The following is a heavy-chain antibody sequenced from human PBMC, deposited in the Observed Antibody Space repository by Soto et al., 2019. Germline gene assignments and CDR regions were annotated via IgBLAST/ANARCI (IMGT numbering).Heavy chain of an antibody. CDR2: ISGHNGNT. CDR3: ARHRFNYYDDTVYYYFDY. V-gene: IGHV1-18*04. CDR1: GYSFTSYG. J-gene: IGHJ4*02. Sequence: ASVKVSCKSSGYSFTSYGISWVRQAPGQGPEWMGWISGHNGNTNHPQSLQGRVTMTTDTSRNTAYMELRSLRSDDTAVYYCARHRFNYYDDTVYYYFDYWGQGTLVTVSS. D-gene: IGHD3-22*01.